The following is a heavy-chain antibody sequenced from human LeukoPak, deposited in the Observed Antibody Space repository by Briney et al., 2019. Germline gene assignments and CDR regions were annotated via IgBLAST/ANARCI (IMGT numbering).Heavy chain of an antibody. CDR3: AKSLLSGYCSSTSCYMVGPDYYYYGMDV. CDR2: ISGSGGST. CDR1: GFTFSRYW. V-gene: IGHV3-23*01. Sequence: TGGSLRLSCVASGFTFSRYWMSWVRQAPGKGLEWVSAISGSGGSTYYADSVKGRFTISRDNSKNTLYLQMNSLRAEDTAVYCCAKSLLSGYCSSTSCYMVGPDYYYYGMDVWGQGTTVTVSS. D-gene: IGHD2-2*02. J-gene: IGHJ6*02.